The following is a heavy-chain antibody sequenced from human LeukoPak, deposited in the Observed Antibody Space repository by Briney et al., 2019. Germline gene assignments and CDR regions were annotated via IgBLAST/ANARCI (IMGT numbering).Heavy chain of an antibody. V-gene: IGHV1-2*06. J-gene: IGHJ5*02. CDR1: VYTFTRYY. D-gene: IGHD4/OR15-4a*01. Sequence: ASVKVSCKASVYTFTRYYMHWGRQAPGQGLEWMGRINPKSGGTNYTQKFQGRVTMTRDTSISTAYMELSRLRSDDTAVYYCARDRANLHWFDPWGQGTLVTVSS. CDR2: INPKSGGT. CDR3: ARDRANLHWFDP.